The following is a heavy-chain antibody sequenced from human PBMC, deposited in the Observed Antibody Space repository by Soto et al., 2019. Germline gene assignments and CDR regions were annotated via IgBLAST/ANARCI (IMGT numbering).Heavy chain of an antibody. V-gene: IGHV1-2*02. CDR1: GYTFTGYY. CDR2: INPNSGGT. D-gene: IGHD3-22*01. J-gene: IGHJ3*02. Sequence: QVQLVQSGGEVKKPGASVKVSCKASGYTFTGYYMHWVRQAPGQGLEWMGWINPNSGGTNYAQKFQGRVTMTRDTSISTAYMELSRLRSDDTAVYYCARLLGRSKGRITMIMGDAFDIWGQGTMVTVSS. CDR3: ARLLGRSKGRITMIMGDAFDI.